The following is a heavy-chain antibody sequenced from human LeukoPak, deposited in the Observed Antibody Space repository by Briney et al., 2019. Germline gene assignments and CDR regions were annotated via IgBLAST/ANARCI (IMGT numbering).Heavy chain of an antibody. J-gene: IGHJ4*02. CDR2: ISSSSSYI. Sequence: GGSLRLSRAASGFTFSSYSMNWVRQAPGKGLEWVSSISSSSSYIYYADSVKGRFTISRDNAKNSLYLQMNSLRAEDTAVYYCARELAGGSFDYWGQGTLVTVSS. CDR3: ARELAGGSFDY. D-gene: IGHD7-27*01. V-gene: IGHV3-21*01. CDR1: GFTFSSYS.